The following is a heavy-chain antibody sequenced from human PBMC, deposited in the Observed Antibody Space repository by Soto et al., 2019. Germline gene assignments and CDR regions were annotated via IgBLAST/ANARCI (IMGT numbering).Heavy chain of an antibody. J-gene: IGHJ6*01. V-gene: IGHV1-69*01. D-gene: IGHD2-2*01. CDR2: IIPISGTA. CDR1: GGTFSSYA. Sequence: QVQLVQSGAEVKKPGSSVKVSCKASGGTFSSYAISWVRQAPGQGLEWMGGIIPISGTANYAQKFQGRVTITADESTSTGYMELSSLRSEDTAVYFCARSQGSSTSLEIYYYYCYGMDVWGQGTTVTVSS. CDR3: ARSQGSSTSLEIYYYYCYGMDV.